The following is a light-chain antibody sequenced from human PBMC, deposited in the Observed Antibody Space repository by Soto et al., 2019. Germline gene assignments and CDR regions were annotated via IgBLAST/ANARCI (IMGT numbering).Light chain of an antibody. Sequence: DIPMTQSPSSLSASVGDSVTITCQASQSITTYLNWYQQKPGQAPRLLIYAASSLQSGVPSRFSGSGSGTDFTLTISSLQPEDFATYYCLQSYTTPRTFGQGTKVEIK. CDR1: QSITTY. V-gene: IGKV1-39*01. CDR2: AAS. J-gene: IGKJ1*01. CDR3: LQSYTTPRT.